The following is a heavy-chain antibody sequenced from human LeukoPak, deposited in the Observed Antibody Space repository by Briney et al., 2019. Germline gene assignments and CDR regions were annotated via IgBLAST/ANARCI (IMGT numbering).Heavy chain of an antibody. CDR3: AKTSGYEDLYYFDY. J-gene: IGHJ4*02. D-gene: IGHD6-25*01. Sequence: GESLRISCVGSGFTFAKYAMTWVREAPGKGLEWVSLISWDGGSTYYADSVKGRFTISRDNSKNSLYLQMNSLRAEDTALYYCAKTSGYEDLYYFDYWGQGTLVTVSS. CDR1: GFTFAKYA. V-gene: IGHV3-43D*03. CDR2: ISWDGGST.